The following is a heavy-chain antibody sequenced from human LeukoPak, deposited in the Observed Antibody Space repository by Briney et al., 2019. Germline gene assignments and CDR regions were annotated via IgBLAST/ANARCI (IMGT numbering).Heavy chain of an antibody. CDR1: GFTFSSYG. J-gene: IGHJ6*03. CDR3: ASRYYGSGSYYSYYYYYMDV. V-gene: IGHV3-23*01. Sequence: GGSLRLSCAASGFTFSSYGMSWVRQAPGKGLEWVSAISGSGGSTYYADSVKGRFTISRDNSKNTLYLQMNSLRAEDTAVYYCASRYYGSGSYYSYYYYYMDVWGKGTTVTISS. D-gene: IGHD3-10*01. CDR2: ISGSGGST.